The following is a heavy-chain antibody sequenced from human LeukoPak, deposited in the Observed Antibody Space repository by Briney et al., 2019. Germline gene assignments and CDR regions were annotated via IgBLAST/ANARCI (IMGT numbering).Heavy chain of an antibody. Sequence: SETLSLTCTVSGGSISSYYWSWIRQPPGKGLEWIGYIYYSGSTNYNPSLKSRVTISADTSSNQFSLRLNSVTAADTAVYYCARHEYNYGSGTYYYYGLDVWGQGTTVTVSS. CDR3: ARHEYNYGSGTYYYYGLDV. CDR2: IYYSGST. CDR1: GGSISSYY. D-gene: IGHD3-10*01. J-gene: IGHJ6*02. V-gene: IGHV4-59*08.